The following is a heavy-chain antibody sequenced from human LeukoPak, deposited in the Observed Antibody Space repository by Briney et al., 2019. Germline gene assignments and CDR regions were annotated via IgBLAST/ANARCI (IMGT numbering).Heavy chain of an antibody. V-gene: IGHV3-23*01. CDR3: AKDLSSSSFYFDY. J-gene: IGHJ4*02. CDR2: ISGSGGST. CDR1: GFTFSSYG. D-gene: IGHD2-2*01. Sequence: GGSLRLSCAASGFTFSSYGMSWVRQAPGKGLEWVSAISGSGGSTYYADSVKGRFTISRDNSKNTLYLQMNSLRAEDTAVYYCAKDLSSSSFYFDYWGQGTLVTVSS.